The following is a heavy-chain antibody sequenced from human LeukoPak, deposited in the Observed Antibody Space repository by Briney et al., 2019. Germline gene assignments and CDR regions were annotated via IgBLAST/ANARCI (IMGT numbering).Heavy chain of an antibody. CDR1: GFTFSRYW. CDR2: IKEDGSGE. V-gene: IGHV3-7*01. D-gene: IGHD3/OR15-3a*01. J-gene: IGHJ4*02. CDR3: ANDDFSGYHY. Sequence: GGSLRLSCAASGFTFSRYWMSWVRQAPGKGLEWVANIKEDGSGENFVDSVKGRFTISRDNAKNSVYLQMNSLRVEDSAVYYCANDDFSGYHYWGQGTLVTVSS.